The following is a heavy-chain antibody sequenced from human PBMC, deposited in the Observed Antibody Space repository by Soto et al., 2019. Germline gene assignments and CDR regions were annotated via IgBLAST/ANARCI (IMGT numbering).Heavy chain of an antibody. CDR3: AKDWGAPGELLGNRSHS. CDR1: GFTFSTFG. V-gene: IGHV3-30*18. J-gene: IGHJ5*01. CDR2: MSYAGSHE. Sequence: GGSLRLSCAASGFTFSTFGMHWVRQAPGKGLEWVAVMSYAGSHEFYADSVKGRFSISRDNSRNTLYLQMNSLRPEDTGVYFCAKDWGAPGELLGNRSHSWGQGTLVTVSS. D-gene: IGHD3-10*01.